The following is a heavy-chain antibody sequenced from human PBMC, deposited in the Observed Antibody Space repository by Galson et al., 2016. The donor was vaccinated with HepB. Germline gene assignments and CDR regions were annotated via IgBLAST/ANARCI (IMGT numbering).Heavy chain of an antibody. CDR1: GFTFDDYA. J-gene: IGHJ6*02. CDR2: ISWNSGSI. CDR3: AKVVTAMVTYYYGMDV. Sequence: LRLSCAASGFTFDDYAMHWVRQAPGKGLEWVSGISWNSGSIGYADSVKGRFTISRDNAKNSLYLQMNSLRAEDTALYYCAKVVTAMVTYYYGMDVWGQGTAVTVSS. D-gene: IGHD5-18*01. V-gene: IGHV3-9*01.